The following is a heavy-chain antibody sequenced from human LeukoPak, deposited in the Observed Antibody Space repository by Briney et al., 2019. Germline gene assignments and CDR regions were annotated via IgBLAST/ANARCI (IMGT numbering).Heavy chain of an antibody. CDR2: INTDGSST. CDR3: GTGPRNDVEDD. CDR1: GFTFSSYW. D-gene: IGHD1-1*01. V-gene: IGHV3-74*01. Sequence: GGSLRLSCAASGFTFSSYWMHWVRQAPGKGLVWVSRINTDGSSTNYADSVKGRFTISRDNAKNTLYLQMNSLRAEDSAAYYCGTGPRNDVEDDWGQGTLVTVSS. J-gene: IGHJ4*02.